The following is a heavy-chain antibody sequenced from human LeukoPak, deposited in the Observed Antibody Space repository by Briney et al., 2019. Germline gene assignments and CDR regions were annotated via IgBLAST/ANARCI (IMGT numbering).Heavy chain of an antibody. CDR2: IIPILGIA. D-gene: IGHD5-24*01. CDR1: GGTFSSYA. V-gene: IGHV1-69*04. Sequence: PVKVSCKASGGTFSSYAISWVRQAPGQGLEWMGRIIPILGIANYAQKFQGRVTITADKSTSTAYMELSSLRSEDTAVYYCARAVDGYSDYWGQGTLVTVSS. CDR3: ARAVDGYSDY. J-gene: IGHJ4*02.